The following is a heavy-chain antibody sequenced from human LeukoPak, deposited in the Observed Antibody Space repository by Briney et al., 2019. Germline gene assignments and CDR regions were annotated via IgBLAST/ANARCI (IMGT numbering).Heavy chain of an antibody. CDR2: ISGSGGST. D-gene: IGHD3-10*01. V-gene: IGHV3-23*01. Sequence: GGSLRLSCAASGFTFSSYSMNWVCQAPGKGLEWVSAISGSGGSTYYADSVKGRFTISRDNSKNTLYLQMNSLRAEDTAVYYCAKRPPTMVRGSPFDYWGQGTLVTVSS. CDR1: GFTFSSYS. CDR3: AKRPPTMVRGSPFDY. J-gene: IGHJ4*02.